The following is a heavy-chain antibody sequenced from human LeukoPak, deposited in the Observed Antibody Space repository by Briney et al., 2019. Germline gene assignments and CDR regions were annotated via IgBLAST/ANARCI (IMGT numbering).Heavy chain of an antibody. Sequence: GGSLRLSCAASGFTFSSYAMSWVRQAPGKGLEWVSAISGSGGSTYYADSVKGRFTISRDNFKNTLYLQMNSLRAEDTAVYYCAKGRYYYDSSGYPPDYWGQGTLVTVSS. CDR3: AKGRYYYDSSGYPPDY. D-gene: IGHD3-22*01. CDR2: ISGSGGST. CDR1: GFTFSSYA. J-gene: IGHJ4*02. V-gene: IGHV3-23*01.